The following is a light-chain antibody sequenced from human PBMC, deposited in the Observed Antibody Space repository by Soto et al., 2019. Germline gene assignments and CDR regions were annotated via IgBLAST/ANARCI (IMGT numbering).Light chain of an antibody. CDR1: QSVSYTSNNKNF. CDR2: WAS. Sequence: DIVMTQSPDSLAVSLGERAAINCKSSQSVSYTSNNKNFLAWYQQKAGQPPKLRIYWASTRESGVPDRFSGSGSGTDFTLTISSLQAEDVAVYYCQQYYSTPWTFGQGTKVDIK. CDR3: QQYYSTPWT. V-gene: IGKV4-1*01. J-gene: IGKJ1*01.